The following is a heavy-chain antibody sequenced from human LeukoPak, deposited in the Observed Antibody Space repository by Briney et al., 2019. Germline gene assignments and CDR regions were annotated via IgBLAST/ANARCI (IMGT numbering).Heavy chain of an antibody. CDR3: ARAKQQLLVY. Sequence: ASVKVSCKASGGTFSSYAISWVRQAPGQGLEWMGRINPNSGGTNYAQKFQGRVTMTRDTSISTAYMELSRLRSDDTAAYYCARAKQQLLVYWGQGTLVTVSS. J-gene: IGHJ4*02. CDR2: INPNSGGT. V-gene: IGHV1-2*02. CDR1: GGTFSSYA. D-gene: IGHD6-13*01.